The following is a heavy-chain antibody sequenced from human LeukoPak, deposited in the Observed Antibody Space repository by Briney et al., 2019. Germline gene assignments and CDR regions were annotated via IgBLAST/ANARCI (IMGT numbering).Heavy chain of an antibody. CDR3: AREGDWGDTDLFPFLDL. CDR2: ISVYNGNT. V-gene: IGHV1-18*01. J-gene: IGHJ5*02. CDR1: GYSFISYG. Sequence: ASVKVSCKASGYSFISYGITWVRQAPGQGLEWMGWISVYNGNTSYSQKFQGRATVTTDKSTSTAYLELRSLRPDDTAIYYCAREGDWGDTDLFPFLDLWGQGTLVTVSS. D-gene: IGHD3-10*01.